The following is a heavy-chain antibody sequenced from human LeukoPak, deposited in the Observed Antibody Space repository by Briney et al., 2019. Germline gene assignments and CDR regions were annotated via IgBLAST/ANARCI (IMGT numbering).Heavy chain of an antibody. V-gene: IGHV4-59*01. CDR3: ARVDSSNWYEYRGYFDY. J-gene: IGHJ4*02. D-gene: IGHD6-13*01. Sequence: SETLSLTCTVSGGSISSYYWSWIRQPPGKGLEWIGYVYYSGSTNYNPSLKSRVTISVDTSKNQFSLKLSSVTAADTAVYYCARVDSSNWYEYRGYFDYWGQGTLVTVSS. CDR1: GGSISSYY. CDR2: VYYSGST.